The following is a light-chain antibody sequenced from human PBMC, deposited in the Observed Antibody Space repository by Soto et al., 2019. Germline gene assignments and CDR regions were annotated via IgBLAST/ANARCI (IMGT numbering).Light chain of an antibody. CDR2: DNN. V-gene: IGLV1-51*01. J-gene: IGLJ2*01. Sequence: QAVVTQPPSVSAAPGQTVTISCSGSSSNIGNNYVSWYQQLPGTAPKLLIYDNNKRPSGIPDRFSGSKSGTSATLGITGLQTGDEADYYCGTWDSSLSGVVFGGGTQLTVL. CDR3: GTWDSSLSGVV. CDR1: SSNIGNNY.